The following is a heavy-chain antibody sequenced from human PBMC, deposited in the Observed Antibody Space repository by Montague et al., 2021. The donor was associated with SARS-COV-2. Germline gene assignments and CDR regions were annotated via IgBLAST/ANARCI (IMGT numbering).Heavy chain of an antibody. CDR1: GGSISSGNW. J-gene: IGHJ4*02. CDR3: ARFFSSWTD. V-gene: IGHV4-4*02. Sequence: SETLSLTCAVSGGSISSGNWWSWVRQPPGKGLEWIGEIYHSGSTNYNPSLKSRVTISLDKSKNQFSLNLSYATAADTAVYYCARFFSSWTDWGQGTLVTVSS. CDR2: IYHSGST. D-gene: IGHD6-13*01.